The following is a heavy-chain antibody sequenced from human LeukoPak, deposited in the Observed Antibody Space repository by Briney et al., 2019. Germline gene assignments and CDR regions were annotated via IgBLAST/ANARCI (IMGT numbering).Heavy chain of an antibody. CDR2: ISYDGSNT. V-gene: IGHV3-30*04. CDR1: GFTFSSYA. D-gene: IGHD6-19*01. CDR3: ARVRSGWYDAFYI. J-gene: IGHJ3*02. Sequence: PGGSLRLSCAASGFTFSSYAMHWVRQAPGKGLEWVTVISYDGSNTYYTDSVKGRFTISRDNSKNTLYLQMNSLRAEDTAVYYCARVRSGWYDAFYIWGQGTMVTVSS.